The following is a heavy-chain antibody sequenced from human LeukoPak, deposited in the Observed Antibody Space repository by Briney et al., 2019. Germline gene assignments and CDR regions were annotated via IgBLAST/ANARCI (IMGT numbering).Heavy chain of an antibody. CDR3: AREVRMVYAAGWYFDY. CDR1: GGSISSGDYY. J-gene: IGHJ4*02. Sequence: SETLSLTCTVSGGSISSGDYYWSWIRQPPGKGLEWIGYIYYSGSTYYNPSLKSRVTISVDKSKIQFSLKLSSVTAADTAVYYCAREVRMVYAAGWYFDYWGQGTQGTVSS. CDR2: IYYSGST. D-gene: IGHD2-8*01. V-gene: IGHV4-30-4*08.